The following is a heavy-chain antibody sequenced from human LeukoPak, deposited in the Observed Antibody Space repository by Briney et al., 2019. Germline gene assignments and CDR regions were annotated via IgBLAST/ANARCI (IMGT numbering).Heavy chain of an antibody. Sequence: KPSETLSLTCTVSGGSVSSGSYYWSWIRQPPGKGLEWIGYIYYSGSTNYNPSLKSRVTISVDTSKNQFSLKLSSVTAADTAVYYCARTSPIVVVTARFTQFWYFDLWGRGTLVTVSS. CDR3: ARTSPIVVVTARFTQFWYFDL. V-gene: IGHV4-61*01. D-gene: IGHD2-21*02. J-gene: IGHJ2*01. CDR2: IYYSGST. CDR1: GGSVSSGSYY.